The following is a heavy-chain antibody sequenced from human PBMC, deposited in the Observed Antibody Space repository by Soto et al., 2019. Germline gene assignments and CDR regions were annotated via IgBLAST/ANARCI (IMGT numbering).Heavy chain of an antibody. J-gene: IGHJ4*02. Sequence: LSLTCTVSGGSISSYYWSWIRQPPGKGLEWIGYIYYSGSTNYNPSLKSRVTISVDTSKNQFSLKLSSVTAADTAVYYCARDQGGSSSAYFFDFWGQGTLVTVSS. D-gene: IGHD6-6*01. CDR2: IYYSGST. V-gene: IGHV4-59*01. CDR1: GGSISSYY. CDR3: ARDQGGSSSAYFFDF.